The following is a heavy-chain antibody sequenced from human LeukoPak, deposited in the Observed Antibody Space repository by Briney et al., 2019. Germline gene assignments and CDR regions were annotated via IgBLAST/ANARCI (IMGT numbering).Heavy chain of an antibody. Sequence: PGGSLRLSCAASGFTFSSYSMNWVRQAPGKGLEWVSYISSSSSTIYYADSVKGRFTISRDNAKNSLYLQMNSLRAEDTAVYYCARLCQQQIMITFGGAPGAFDIWGQGTMVTVSS. V-gene: IGHV3-48*01. CDR3: ARLCQQQIMITFGGAPGAFDI. CDR2: ISSSSSTI. D-gene: IGHD3-16*01. CDR1: GFTFSSYS. J-gene: IGHJ3*02.